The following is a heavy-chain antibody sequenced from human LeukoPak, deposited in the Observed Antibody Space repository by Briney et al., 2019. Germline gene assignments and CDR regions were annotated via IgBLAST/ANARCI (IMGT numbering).Heavy chain of an antibody. Sequence: SESLSLTCAVSGGSISSYYWSWIRQPPGKGLEWVWYIYDIGGTTYNPSLKNRFTISVDTSKNQFSLKLSSVTAADTAVYYCAKEEVVDGYKFLDYWGQGTLVAVSS. CDR3: AKEEVVDGYKFLDY. D-gene: IGHD5-24*01. J-gene: IGHJ4*02. CDR2: IYDIGGT. V-gene: IGHV4-59*01. CDR1: GGSISSYY.